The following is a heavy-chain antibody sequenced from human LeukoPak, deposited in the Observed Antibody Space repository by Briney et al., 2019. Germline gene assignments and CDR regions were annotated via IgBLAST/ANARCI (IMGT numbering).Heavy chain of an antibody. Sequence: ASVKVSCKASGYTFTSYDINWVRQATGQGLEWMGWMNPNSGNTGYAQKFQGRVTMTRNTSISTAYMELSSLRAEDTAVYYCAKDRHFDWLLFDYWGQGTLVTVSS. CDR3: AKDRHFDWLLFDY. V-gene: IGHV1-8*01. CDR2: MNPNSGNT. J-gene: IGHJ4*02. D-gene: IGHD3-9*01. CDR1: GYTFTSYD.